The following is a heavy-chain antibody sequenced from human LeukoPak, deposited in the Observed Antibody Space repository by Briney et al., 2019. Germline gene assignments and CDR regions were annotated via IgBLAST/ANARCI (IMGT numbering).Heavy chain of an antibody. J-gene: IGHJ5*02. Sequence: SETLSLTCTVSGGSISSGSYYWSWNRQPAGKGLEWIGRIYTSGSTNYNPSLKSRVTISVDTSKNQFSLKLSSVTAADTAVYYCARARRWNAAVEGWWFDPWGQGTLVTVSS. CDR1: GGSISSGSYY. CDR3: ARARRWNAAVEGWWFDP. D-gene: IGHD1-1*01. CDR2: IYTSGST. V-gene: IGHV4-61*02.